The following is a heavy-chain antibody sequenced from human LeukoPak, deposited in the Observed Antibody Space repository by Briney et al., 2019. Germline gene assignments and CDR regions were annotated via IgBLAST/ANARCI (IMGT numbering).Heavy chain of an antibody. V-gene: IGHV3-48*04. Sequence: GGSLRLSCAASGFTFSSFSMNWVRQAPGKGLEWVSYISTSSSTIYYADSVKGRFTISRDNAKNSLYLQMNSLRAEDTAVYYCARDQRGYSYGIDYWGQGTLVTVSS. CDR2: ISTSSSTI. J-gene: IGHJ4*02. CDR1: GFTFSSFS. D-gene: IGHD5-18*01. CDR3: ARDQRGYSYGIDY.